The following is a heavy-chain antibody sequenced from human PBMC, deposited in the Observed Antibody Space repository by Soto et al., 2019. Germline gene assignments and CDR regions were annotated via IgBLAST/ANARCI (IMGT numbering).Heavy chain of an antibody. V-gene: IGHV4-31*03. D-gene: IGHD4-17*01. J-gene: IGHJ5*02. Sequence: QVQLQESGPGLVKPSQTLSLTCTVSGGSISSGGYYWSWIRQHPGKGLEWIGYIYYSGSTYYNPSIKSRVTISVDTSKNHFSLKLSSVTAADTAVYYCASSPYGDYVGWFDPWGQGTLVTVSS. CDR1: GGSISSGGYY. CDR3: ASSPYGDYVGWFDP. CDR2: IYYSGST.